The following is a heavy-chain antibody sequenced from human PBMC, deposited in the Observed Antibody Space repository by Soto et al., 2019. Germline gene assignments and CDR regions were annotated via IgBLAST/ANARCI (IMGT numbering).Heavy chain of an antibody. J-gene: IGHJ4*02. CDR1: GYTFTSYG. V-gene: IGHV1-18*01. CDR3: ARDFCTKGVSHPIDY. CDR2: ISAYNGNT. Sequence: QVQLVQSGAEVKKPGASVKVSCKASGYTFTSYGISWVRQAPGQGLEWMGWISAYNGNTNYAQKLQGRVTMTTDTPTGTANRGRGSLKSDDTAGFSWARDFCTKGVSHPIDYGGQGTLVTVSS. D-gene: IGHD2-8*01.